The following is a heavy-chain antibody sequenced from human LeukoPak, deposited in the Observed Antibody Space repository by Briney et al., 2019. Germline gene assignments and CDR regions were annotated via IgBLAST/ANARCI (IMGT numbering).Heavy chain of an antibody. Sequence: PSDTLSLTCSVSGGSISIFYWSWIRQPPGKGLECIGYIYYSGTTNYTPSLKSRVTMSVDTSKNQFALKLSSVTAADTAVYYCAREDPQTTVPEGMDVWGQGTTVTVSS. CDR1: GGSISIFY. CDR2: IYYSGTT. CDR3: AREDPQTTVPEGMDV. V-gene: IGHV4-59*01. D-gene: IGHD4-17*01. J-gene: IGHJ6*02.